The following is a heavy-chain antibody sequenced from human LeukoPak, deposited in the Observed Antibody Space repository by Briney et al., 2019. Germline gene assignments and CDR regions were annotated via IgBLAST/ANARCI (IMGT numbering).Heavy chain of an antibody. CDR3: ARAGGYASSWAY. Sequence: GGSLRLSCAASGLSFPDTWMSWVRQAPGKGLEWVANIKQDGSEKNYVDSVKGRFTISRDNAKNSLDLQMNSLRGEDTAVYYCARAGGYASSWAYWGQGTLVTVSS. CDR1: GLSFPDTW. D-gene: IGHD5-12*01. V-gene: IGHV3-7*01. CDR2: IKQDGSEK. J-gene: IGHJ4*02.